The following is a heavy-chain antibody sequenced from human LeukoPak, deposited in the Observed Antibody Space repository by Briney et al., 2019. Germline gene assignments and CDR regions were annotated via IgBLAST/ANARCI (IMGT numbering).Heavy chain of an antibody. CDR1: GYTFTSYY. V-gene: IGHV1-46*01. D-gene: IGHD2-15*01. CDR2: INPSGGST. J-gene: IGHJ4*02. Sequence: ASVKVSCKASGYTFTSYYMHWVRQAPGQRREWMGIINPSGGSTSYAQKFQGRVTMTRDTYTSTVYMELSSLRSEDTAVYYCATIGYCSGGSCYDYFDYWGQGTLVTVSS. CDR3: ATIGYCSGGSCYDYFDY.